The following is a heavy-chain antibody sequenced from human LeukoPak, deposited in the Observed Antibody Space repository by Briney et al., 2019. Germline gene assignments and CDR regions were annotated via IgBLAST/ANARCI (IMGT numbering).Heavy chain of an antibody. V-gene: IGHV3-23*01. CDR3: AKVGHVSPYYYGMDV. CDR1: GFTFSSYA. Sequence: PGGSLRLSCAASGFTFSSYAMSWVRQAPGKGLEWVSGISGSGGSTYHADTVKGRFTISRDNSKNTLYLQMNSLRAEDTAVYYCAKVGHVSPYYYGMDVWGQGTTVTVSS. CDR2: ISGSGGST. J-gene: IGHJ6*02.